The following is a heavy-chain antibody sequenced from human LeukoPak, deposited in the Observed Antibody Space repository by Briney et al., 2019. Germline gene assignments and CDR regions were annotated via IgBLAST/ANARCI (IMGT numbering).Heavy chain of an antibody. J-gene: IGHJ4*02. Sequence: PSETLSLTCTVSGGSISSSSYYWGWIRQPPGKGLEWTGSIYYSGSTYYNPSLKSRVTISVDTSKNQFSLKLSSVTAADTAVYYCASLPPWFGELFPFDYWGQGTLVTVSS. V-gene: IGHV4-39*07. CDR2: IYYSGST. CDR1: GGSISSSSYY. D-gene: IGHD3-10*01. CDR3: ASLPPWFGELFPFDY.